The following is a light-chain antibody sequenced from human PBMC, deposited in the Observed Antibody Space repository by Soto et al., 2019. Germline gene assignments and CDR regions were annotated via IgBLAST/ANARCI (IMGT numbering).Light chain of an antibody. CDR2: GAA. Sequence: ETVMTQSPVTLSVSPGQRVTLSCRASQSVTSDLAWYQQRPGQAPRLLIYGAATRATGIPARFSGSGSGTELTLTISSLQSEDFALYYCQQYNQWPLTFGGGTKVEIK. CDR1: QSVTSD. V-gene: IGKV3-15*01. CDR3: QQYNQWPLT. J-gene: IGKJ4*01.